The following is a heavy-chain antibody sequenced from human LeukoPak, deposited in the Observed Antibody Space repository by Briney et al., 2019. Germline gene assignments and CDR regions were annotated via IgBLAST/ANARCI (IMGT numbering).Heavy chain of an antibody. V-gene: IGHV4-4*07. CDR2: IYTSGST. CDR1: GGSIRNYF. D-gene: IGHD3-22*01. J-gene: IGHJ4*02. CDR3: ARESKSYDGSGFYHDY. Sequence: SETLSLTCSVAGGSIRNYFWRWIRQPAGKGEEWIGRIYTSGSTDYNPSLRSRVTISVDKYRNKFSRKLSSVTAADTAVYYCARESKSYDGSGFYHDYWGQGTLVAVSS.